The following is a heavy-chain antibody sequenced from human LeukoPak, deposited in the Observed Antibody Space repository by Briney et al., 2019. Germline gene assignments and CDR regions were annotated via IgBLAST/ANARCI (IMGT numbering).Heavy chain of an antibody. J-gene: IGHJ1*01. V-gene: IGHV3-7*01. CDR3: LTGYN. CDR2: IKPDGSDT. Sequence: PGGSLRLSCAVSAFTFSDYWMNWVRQAPGKGLEWVAKIKPDGSDTYYVDSVRGRFSISRDNAKNSLYLQMNSLRVDDTAMYYCLTGYNWGQGTLVTVSS. D-gene: IGHD3-9*01. CDR1: AFTFSDYW.